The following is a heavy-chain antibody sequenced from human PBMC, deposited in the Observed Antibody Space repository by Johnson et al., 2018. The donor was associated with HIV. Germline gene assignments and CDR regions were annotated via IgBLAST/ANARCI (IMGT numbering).Heavy chain of an antibody. Sequence: QVQLVESGGGLVKPGGSLRLSCAASGFTFSDYYMSWIRQAPGKGLEWVSYISSRGSTIYYADSVKGRFTISRDNAKNALYVQMNSLRAEDTAVYYCAREGSSGYYDAFDIWGQGTMVTVSS. V-gene: IGHV3-11*04. CDR3: AREGSSGYYDAFDI. J-gene: IGHJ3*02. D-gene: IGHD3-22*01. CDR2: ISSRGSTI. CDR1: GFTFSDYY.